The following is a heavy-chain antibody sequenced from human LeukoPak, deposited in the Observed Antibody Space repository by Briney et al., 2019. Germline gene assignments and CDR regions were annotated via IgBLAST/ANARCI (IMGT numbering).Heavy chain of an antibody. V-gene: IGHV3-21*01. D-gene: IGHD3-10*02. CDR1: GFIFSGYS. Sequence: GGSLRLSCAASGFIFSGYSMNWVRQAPGKGLEWVSSISSTTVYIYYADSVKGRFTISRDNSKNTLYLQMNSLRAEDTAVYYCAELGITMIGGVWGKGTTVTISS. CDR2: ISSTTVYI. J-gene: IGHJ6*04. CDR3: AELGITMIGGV.